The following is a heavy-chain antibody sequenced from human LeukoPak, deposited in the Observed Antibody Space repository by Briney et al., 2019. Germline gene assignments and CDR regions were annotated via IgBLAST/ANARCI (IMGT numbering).Heavy chain of an antibody. Sequence: PSETLSLTCTVSGGSVNSSSYYWGWVRQPPGKGLEWIASIYYNANTYYNPSLKSRVTLSVDTSNNQFSLRLISVTAADAAVYYCVIDNLLLVPRDYWGPGTLVTVSS. V-gene: IGHV4-39*02. CDR3: VIDNLLLVPRDY. CDR2: IYYNANT. CDR1: GGSVNSSSYY. D-gene: IGHD2-8*02. J-gene: IGHJ4*02.